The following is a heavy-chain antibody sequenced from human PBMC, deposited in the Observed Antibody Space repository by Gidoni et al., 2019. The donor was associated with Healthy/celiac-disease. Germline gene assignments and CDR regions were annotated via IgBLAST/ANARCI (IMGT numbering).Heavy chain of an antibody. J-gene: IGHJ4*02. D-gene: IGHD3-16*02. CDR2: IYYSGST. CDR1: GGSISSSSYY. Sequence: QLQLQESGPGLVKPSETLSLTCTVSGGSISSSSYYWGWIRQPPGKGLEWIGSIYYSGSTYYNPSLKSRVTISVDTSKNQFSLKLSSVTAADTAVYYCARLVNELYVWGSYRPATFFDYWGQGTLVTVSS. CDR3: ARLVNELYVWGSYRPATFFDY. V-gene: IGHV4-39*01.